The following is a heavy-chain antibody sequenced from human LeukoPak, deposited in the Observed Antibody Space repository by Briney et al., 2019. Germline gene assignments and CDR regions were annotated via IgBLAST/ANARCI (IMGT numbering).Heavy chain of an antibody. CDR1: GGSISSSSYY. V-gene: IGHV4-39*01. D-gene: IGHD4-17*01. CDR2: IYYSGST. CDR3: AIHAGHDYGDYEYYFDY. J-gene: IGHJ4*02. Sequence: SETLSLTCTVSGGSISSSSYYWGWIRQPPGKGLEWIGSIYYSGSTYYNLSLKSRVTISVDTSKDQFSLKLSSVTAADTAVYYCAIHAGHDYGDYEYYFDYWGQGTLVTVSS.